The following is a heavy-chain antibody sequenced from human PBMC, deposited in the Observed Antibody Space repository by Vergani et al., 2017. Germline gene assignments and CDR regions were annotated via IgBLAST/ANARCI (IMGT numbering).Heavy chain of an antibody. CDR3: AKGCPCGGGVCSAGWYFDL. J-gene: IGHJ2*01. CDR2: VITFFGTT. CDR1: GGPFKNSA. D-gene: IGHD2-21*02. Sequence: QVQLVQSGAEVKKPGSSVKVSCKASGGPFKNSALSWVRQVPGQGLEWKGRVITFFGTTDYAQKFQGRFTILADEFTKTVDMQWRNRRSEDTAVYYCAKGCPCGGGVCSAGWYFDLWGRGTLGTDSS. V-gene: IGHV1-69*15.